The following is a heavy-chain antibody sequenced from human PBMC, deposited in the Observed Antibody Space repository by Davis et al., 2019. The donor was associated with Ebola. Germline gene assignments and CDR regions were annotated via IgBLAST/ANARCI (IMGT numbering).Heavy chain of an antibody. Sequence: PGGSLRLSCAASDFDFSKAWMNWVRQAPGKGLEWVAVVSHSERERFYADSVKGRFTISRDNSENTLYLQMNSLTADDTSVYYCARAGFDEVLDYWGQGTPVTVSS. V-gene: IGHV3-30*03. CDR1: DFDFSKAW. J-gene: IGHJ4*02. CDR2: VSHSERER. D-gene: IGHD3-3*01. CDR3: ARAGFDEVLDY.